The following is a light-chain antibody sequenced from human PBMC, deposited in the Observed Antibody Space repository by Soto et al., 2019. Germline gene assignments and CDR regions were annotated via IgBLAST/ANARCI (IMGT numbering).Light chain of an antibody. CDR2: KAS. V-gene: IGKV1-5*03. Sequence: DIQMTQSPSTLSASVGDRVTITCRASESMSSWLAWYQQKPGKAPNLLIYKASSLESGVPSRFSGRGSGTEFTLTISSLQPDDFATYYCQQYTSYPWTFGQGTKVAIK. CDR3: QQYTSYPWT. J-gene: IGKJ1*01. CDR1: ESMSSW.